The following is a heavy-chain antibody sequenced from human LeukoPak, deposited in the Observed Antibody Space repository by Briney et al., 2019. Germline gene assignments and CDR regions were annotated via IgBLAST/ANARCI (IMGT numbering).Heavy chain of an antibody. V-gene: IGHV1-18*01. J-gene: IGHJ3*02. Sequence: ASVKVSCKASGYTFTSYGISWVRPAPGQGLEWMGWISAYNGNTNYAQKLQGRVTMTRDTSTSTVYMELSSLRSEDTAVYYCARAESITMIVVVTDAFDIWGQGTMVTVSS. CDR3: ARAESITMIVVVTDAFDI. CDR1: GYTFTSYG. D-gene: IGHD3-22*01. CDR2: ISAYNGNT.